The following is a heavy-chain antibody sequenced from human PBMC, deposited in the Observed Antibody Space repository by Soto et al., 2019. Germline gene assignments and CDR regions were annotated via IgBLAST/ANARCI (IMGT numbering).Heavy chain of an antibody. J-gene: IGHJ5*02. Sequence: PSETLSLTCSVSGGSISKFYWSWIRKTAGKGLEWMGRVYATGTTDYNPSLRSRVAMSVDISKKTFSLRLTSVTAADTGVYYCVRDGSKTLRDWFDPWGQGKLGTVSS. CDR3: VRDGSKTLRDWFDP. CDR2: VYATGTT. V-gene: IGHV4-4*07. D-gene: IGHD4-17*01. CDR1: GGSISKFY.